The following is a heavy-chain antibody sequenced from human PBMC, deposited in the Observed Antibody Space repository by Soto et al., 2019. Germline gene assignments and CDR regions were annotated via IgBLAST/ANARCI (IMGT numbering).Heavy chain of an antibody. CDR1: GGTFSNDA. CDR2: IITMFGTT. V-gene: IGHV1-69*06. CDR3: ARDEATNWFDP. J-gene: IGHJ5*02. Sequence: QVQLVQSGAEVKKPGSSVKVSYKASGGTFSNDAISWVRQAPGQGLEWMGGIITMFGTTIYAQKFQGRLTITADRSTTTAYMELSSLRSEDTAVYYCARDEATNWFDPWGQGTLVTVSS.